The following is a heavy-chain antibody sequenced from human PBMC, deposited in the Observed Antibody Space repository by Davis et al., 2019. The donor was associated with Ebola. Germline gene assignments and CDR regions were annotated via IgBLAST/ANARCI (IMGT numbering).Heavy chain of an antibody. V-gene: IGHV1-3*01. CDR3: ARAAGITMVRGVITYYYGMDV. CDR2: INAGNGNT. D-gene: IGHD3-10*01. CDR1: GYTFTSYA. Sequence: ASVKVSCKASGYTFTSYAMHWVRQAPGQRLEWMGWINAGNGNTKYSQKFQGRVTITRDTSASTAYMELSSLRSEDTAVYYCARAAGITMVRGVITYYYGMDVWGKGTTVTVSS. J-gene: IGHJ6*04.